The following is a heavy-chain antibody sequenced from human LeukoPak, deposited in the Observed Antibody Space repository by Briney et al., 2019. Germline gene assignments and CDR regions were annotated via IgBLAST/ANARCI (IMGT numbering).Heavy chain of an antibody. Sequence: SETLSLTCTVSGGSISSSSYYWGWIRQPPGKGLEWIGSIYYSGSTYYNPSLKSRVTISVDTSKNQFSLKLTSVTAADTAVYYCARVYGAGYDFRGAFDIWGQGTMVTVSS. CDR2: IYYSGST. CDR1: GGSISSSSYY. D-gene: IGHD5-12*01. J-gene: IGHJ3*02. V-gene: IGHV4-39*07. CDR3: ARVYGAGYDFRGAFDI.